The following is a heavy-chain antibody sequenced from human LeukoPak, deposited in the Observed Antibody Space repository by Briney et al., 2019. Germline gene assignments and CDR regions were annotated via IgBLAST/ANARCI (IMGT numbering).Heavy chain of an antibody. D-gene: IGHD3-22*01. CDR3: ARDLYYYDSSGYLPAPFDY. CDR1: GFTFSSYS. Sequence: GGSLRLSCAASGFTFSSYSMNWVRQAPGKGLEWVSYISSSSSTIYYADSVKGRFTISRDNAKNSLYLQMNSLRDEYTAVYYCARDLYYYDSSGYLPAPFDYWGQGTLVTVSS. V-gene: IGHV3-48*02. CDR2: ISSSSSTI. J-gene: IGHJ4*02.